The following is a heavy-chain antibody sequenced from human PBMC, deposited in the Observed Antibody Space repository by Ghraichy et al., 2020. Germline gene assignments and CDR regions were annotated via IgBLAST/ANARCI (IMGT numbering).Heavy chain of an antibody. J-gene: IGHJ6*03. CDR1: GFTLSTHT. CDR3: AREKWTDNYYMDV. CDR2: ISSSSSYI. D-gene: IGHD5-24*01. Sequence: GESLNISCAASGFTLSTHTMSWVRQAPGKGLEWVSSISSSSSYINYADSVKGRFTISRDNAKNSLYLQMNSLRVEDSAVYYCAREKWTDNYYMDVWGKGTTVTVSS. V-gene: IGHV3-21*01.